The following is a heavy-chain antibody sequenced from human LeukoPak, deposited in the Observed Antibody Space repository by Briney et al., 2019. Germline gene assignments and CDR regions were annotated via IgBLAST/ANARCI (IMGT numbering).Heavy chain of an antibody. Sequence: QPGGSLRLSCAASGFTFSSYGMHWVRQAPGKGLEWVAVIWYDGSNKYYADSVKGRFTISRDNSKNTLYLQMNSLRAEDTAVYYCARDRWFGELFGYHFDYWSQGTLVTVSS. CDR1: GFTFSSYG. D-gene: IGHD3-10*01. J-gene: IGHJ4*02. CDR2: IWYDGSNK. CDR3: ARDRWFGELFGYHFDY. V-gene: IGHV3-33*01.